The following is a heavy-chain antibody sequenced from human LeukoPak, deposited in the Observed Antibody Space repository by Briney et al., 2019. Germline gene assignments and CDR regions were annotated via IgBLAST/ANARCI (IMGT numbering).Heavy chain of an antibody. CDR2: IWYDGSNK. V-gene: IGHV3-33*01. Sequence: PGRSLRLSCAASGFTFSTYGMHWVRQAPGKGLEWVAVIWYDGSNKYYADSVKGRFTISRDKSKNTLYLQMNSLRAEDTVVYYCARDIGIAAAGTLDYWGQGTLVTVSS. CDR1: GFTFSTYG. D-gene: IGHD6-13*01. J-gene: IGHJ4*02. CDR3: ARDIGIAAAGTLDY.